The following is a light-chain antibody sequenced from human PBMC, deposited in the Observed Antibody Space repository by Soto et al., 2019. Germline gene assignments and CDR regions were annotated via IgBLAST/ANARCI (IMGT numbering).Light chain of an antibody. CDR1: QSISSW. J-gene: IGKJ1*01. CDR2: KAS. Sequence: DIRMTQSPSTLSASVGDRVTITCRASQSISSWLAWYQQKPGKAPKLLIYKASSLESGVPSRFSGSGSGTEFTLTISCLQPDDFATYYCQQYNSYSWTFGQGTKVEIK. CDR3: QQYNSYSWT. V-gene: IGKV1-5*03.